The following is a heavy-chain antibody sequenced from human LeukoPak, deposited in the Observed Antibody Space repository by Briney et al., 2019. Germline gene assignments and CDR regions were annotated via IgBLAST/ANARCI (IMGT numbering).Heavy chain of an antibody. D-gene: IGHD1-1*01. CDR3: AILRTASSFDF. CDR1: GDSVSSKSAA. J-gene: IGHJ4*02. V-gene: IGHV6-1*01. CDR2: TYYRSKWYH. Sequence: SQTLSVTCAISGDSVSSKSAAWNWLRQSPSRGLEWLGRTYYRSKWYHEYAVSVKSRITINPDTSKNQFSLQLNSVTPEDTAIYYCAILRTASSFDFWGQGTLVTVSS.